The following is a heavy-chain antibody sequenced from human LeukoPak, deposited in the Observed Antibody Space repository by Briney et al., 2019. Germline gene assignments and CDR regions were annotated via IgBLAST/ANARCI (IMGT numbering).Heavy chain of an antibody. CDR3: ARETMLAGFASGLGFNY. Sequence: KPSETLSLTWTVAGASISSWYWSWIRQPPGKGLEWIGNIHGSGNTNCNPSLKSRVSMSLDTSKNQVSLNLTSVTAADTATYFCARETMLAGFASGLGFNYWGQGILVIVSS. CDR1: GASISSWY. CDR2: IHGSGNT. J-gene: IGHJ4*02. D-gene: IGHD6-19*01. V-gene: IGHV4-59*12.